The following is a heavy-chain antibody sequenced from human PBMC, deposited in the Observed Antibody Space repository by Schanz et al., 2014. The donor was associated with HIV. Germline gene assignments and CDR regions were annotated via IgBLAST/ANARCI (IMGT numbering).Heavy chain of an antibody. V-gene: IGHV3-9*01. CDR2: INWNSGRL. J-gene: IGHJ4*02. CDR1: GLTFDDYA. Sequence: EVQLVESGGGVVQPGRSLRLSCAAFGLTFDDYAMHWVRQVPGKGLEWVSGINWNSGRLGYADSVKGRFTISRDNAKDSLYLQMNSLRPEDTAFYYCAKDYPDHGLSYWGQGTLVTVSS. CDR3: AKDYPDHGLSY.